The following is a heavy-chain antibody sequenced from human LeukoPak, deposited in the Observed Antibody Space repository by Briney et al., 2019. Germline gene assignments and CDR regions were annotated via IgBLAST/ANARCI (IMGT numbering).Heavy chain of an antibody. Sequence: ASVKVSCKASGYTFTAYFMHWVGQAPGQGLEWMGWINPSGGGTNYAQKFQDRVTMTRDTSISTAYIELSGLTSDDTAVYYCARGGDGTRSMNYWGQGTLVTVSS. D-gene: IGHD1-26*01. CDR3: ARGGDGTRSMNY. CDR1: GYTFTAYF. J-gene: IGHJ4*02. V-gene: IGHV1-2*02. CDR2: INPSGGGT.